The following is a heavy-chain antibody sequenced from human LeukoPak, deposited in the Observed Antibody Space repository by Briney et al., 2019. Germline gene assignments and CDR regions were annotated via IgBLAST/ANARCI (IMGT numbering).Heavy chain of an antibody. CDR1: GFSLSTSGMC. V-gene: IGHV2-70*01. Sequence: SGPALVKPTQTLTLTCTFSGFSLSTSGMCVSWIRQPPGKALEWLALIDWDEDKYYSTSLKTRLTISKDTSKNQVVLTMTNMDPVDTATYYCARGRGDGRDGSLLFDYWGQGTLVTVSS. CDR3: ARGRGDGRDGSLLFDY. J-gene: IGHJ4*02. CDR2: IDWDEDK. D-gene: IGHD5-24*01.